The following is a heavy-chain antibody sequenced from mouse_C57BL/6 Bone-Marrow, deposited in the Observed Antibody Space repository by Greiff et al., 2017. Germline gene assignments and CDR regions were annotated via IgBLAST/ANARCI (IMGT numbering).Heavy chain of an antibody. CDR2: IDPSDSYT. Sequence: QVQLQQPGAELVRPGTSVKLSCKASGYTFTSYWMHWVKQRPGQGLEWIGVIDPSDSYTNYNQKFKGKATLTVDKSSSTAYMQLSSLTSEDSAVYYCARGWLRDYWGQGTTLTVSS. CDR3: ARGWLRDY. J-gene: IGHJ2*01. D-gene: IGHD2-2*01. CDR1: GYTFTSYW. V-gene: IGHV1-59*01.